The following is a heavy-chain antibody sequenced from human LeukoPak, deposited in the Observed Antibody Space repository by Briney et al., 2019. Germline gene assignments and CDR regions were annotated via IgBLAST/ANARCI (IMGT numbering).Heavy chain of an antibody. CDR3: ARRGSSSSTLDYYFDY. CDR2: IYYSGST. CDR1: GGSISSNIHY. Sequence: SETLSFTCTVYGGSISSNIHYWGWIRQPPGKELEWIGSIYYSGSTYYNPSLKSPITISVDTSKNQFSLKLSSVTAADTAVYYCARRGSSSSTLDYYFDYWGQGTLVTVSS. D-gene: IGHD6-6*01. V-gene: IGHV4-39*01. J-gene: IGHJ4*02.